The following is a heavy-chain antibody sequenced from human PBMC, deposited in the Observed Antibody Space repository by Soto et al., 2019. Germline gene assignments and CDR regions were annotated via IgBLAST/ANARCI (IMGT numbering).Heavy chain of an antibody. Sequence: QVQLVESGGGVVQPGRSLRLSCAPSGFTFSSYGMHWARQAPGKGLEWVAVIWYDGSNKVYADSVKGRFTISRDNSNNTLYLQMNSLRAEETAVYYCARDVSGDYGALDTWGQGTMVTVSS. CDR2: IWYDGSNK. CDR3: ARDVSGDYGALDT. CDR1: GFTFSSYG. D-gene: IGHD4-17*01. J-gene: IGHJ3*02. V-gene: IGHV3-33*01.